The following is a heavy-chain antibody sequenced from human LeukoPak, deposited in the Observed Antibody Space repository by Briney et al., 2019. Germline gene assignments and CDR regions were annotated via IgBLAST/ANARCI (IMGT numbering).Heavy chain of an antibody. J-gene: IGHJ3*02. D-gene: IGHD2/OR15-2a*01. CDR1: GYTFTGYY. CDR3: ARDLYDLAAFDI. V-gene: IGHV1-2*06. CDR2: INPNSGGT. Sequence: GASVKVSCKXSGYTFTGYYMHWVRQAPGQGLEWMGRINPNSGGTNYSQRFQGRVTMTRDTSISTAYMELSRLRSDDTAVYYCARDLYDLAAFDIWGQGTMVTVSS.